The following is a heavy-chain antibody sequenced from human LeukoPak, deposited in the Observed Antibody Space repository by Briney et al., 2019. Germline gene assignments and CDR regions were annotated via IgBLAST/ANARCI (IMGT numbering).Heavy chain of an antibody. CDR1: GGSISSGGYY. D-gene: IGHD5-24*01. CDR2: IYCSGST. J-gene: IGHJ5*02. Sequence: PSQTLSLTCTVSGGSISSGGYYWSWIRQHPGKGLEWIGYIYCSGSTYYNPSLKSRVTISVDTSKNQFSLKLSSVTAADTAVYYCARGATTYGYKTFDPWGQGTLVTVSS. V-gene: IGHV4-31*03. CDR3: ARGATTYGYKTFDP.